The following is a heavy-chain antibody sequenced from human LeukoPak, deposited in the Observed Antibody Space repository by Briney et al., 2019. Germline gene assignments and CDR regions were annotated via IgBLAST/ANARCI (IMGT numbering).Heavy chain of an antibody. CDR3: ARDLAVAGTNYFDF. D-gene: IGHD6-19*01. CDR2: IYYSGST. V-gene: IGHV4-39*07. J-gene: IGHJ4*02. CDR1: GGSISNSNYY. Sequence: SETLSLTCTVSGGSISNSNYYWGWIRQPPGKGLEWIGSIYYSGSTNFNPSLKSRVTISIDKSKNQFSLEVTSVTAADTAIYYCARDLAVAGTNYFDFWGQGVLVTVSS.